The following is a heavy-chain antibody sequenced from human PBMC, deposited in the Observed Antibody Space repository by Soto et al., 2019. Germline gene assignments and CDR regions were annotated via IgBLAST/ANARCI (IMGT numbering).Heavy chain of an antibody. V-gene: IGHV4-39*01. J-gene: IGHJ6*02. CDR2: TYYSGST. Sequence: PSETLSLTCTVSGGSISSSIYYWGWIRQPPGKGLEWIGNTYYSGSTYYNPSLKSRVTISVDTSKNQFSLKLSSVTAADTAVYYCARTRVVATIIDNYYYGMDVWGQGTTVTVSS. CDR1: GGSISSSIYY. CDR3: ARTRVVATIIDNYYYGMDV. D-gene: IGHD5-12*01.